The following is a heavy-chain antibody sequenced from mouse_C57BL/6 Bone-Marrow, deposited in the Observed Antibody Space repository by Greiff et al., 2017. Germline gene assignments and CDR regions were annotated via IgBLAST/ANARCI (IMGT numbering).Heavy chain of an antibody. V-gene: IGHV5-17*01. CDR2: ISRGSSTI. CDR1: GFTFSDYE. J-gene: IGHJ3*01. D-gene: IGHD4-1*01. Sequence: EVQLVQSGGGLVKPGGSLTLSCAASGFTFSDYEMHWVRQAPENGLEWVAYISRGSSTIYYADTVKGRVTISRDNAKNTLFLQMTSLRSEDPAMYYCAKLGDYWGQGTLVTVSA. CDR3: AKLGDY.